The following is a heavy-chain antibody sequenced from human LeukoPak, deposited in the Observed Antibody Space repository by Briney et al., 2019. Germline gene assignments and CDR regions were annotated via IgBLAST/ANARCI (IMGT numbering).Heavy chain of an antibody. CDR2: ISSGGYTI. CDR1: GFSFNDYY. CDR3: ATDSSGFSY. D-gene: IGHD3-22*01. Sequence: PGGSLRLSCAASGFSFNDYYMTWMRQAPGKGLEWVSSISSGGYTIKYHDSVRGRFIISRDNANNSLYLQMNSLRGDDTASYYCATDSSGFSYWGQGILVAVSS. V-gene: IGHV3-11*04. J-gene: IGHJ4*02.